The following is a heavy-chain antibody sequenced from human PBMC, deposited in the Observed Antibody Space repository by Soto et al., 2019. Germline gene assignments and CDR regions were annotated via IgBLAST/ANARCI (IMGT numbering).Heavy chain of an antibody. D-gene: IGHD1-1*01. V-gene: IGHV1-18*01. J-gene: IGHJ4*02. CDR1: GYGFTTYG. CDR3: ARGRYGDY. Sequence: QVHLVQSGAEVKKPGASVKVSCKGSGYGFTTYGITWVRQAPGQGIEWMAWISAHNGNTNYAKKLQGRVTVTRDTSTSTGYMELRSLRSDDTAVYYCARGRYGDYWGQGALVTVSS. CDR2: ISAHNGNT.